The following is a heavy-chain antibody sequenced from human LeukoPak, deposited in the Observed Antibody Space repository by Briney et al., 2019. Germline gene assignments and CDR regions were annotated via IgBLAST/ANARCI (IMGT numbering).Heavy chain of an antibody. J-gene: IGHJ4*02. CDR1: GFTFSSYN. Sequence: PGGSLRLSCAPSGFTFSSYNMNWVRQAPGKGPDWVSSITSSSSYIYYADSVKGRFTISRDNAKNSLYLQMNSPRAEDTAVYYCARAPRGFLEWLFNRFDYWGQGTLVTVSS. CDR2: ITSSSSYI. V-gene: IGHV3-21*01. D-gene: IGHD3-3*01. CDR3: ARAPRGFLEWLFNRFDY.